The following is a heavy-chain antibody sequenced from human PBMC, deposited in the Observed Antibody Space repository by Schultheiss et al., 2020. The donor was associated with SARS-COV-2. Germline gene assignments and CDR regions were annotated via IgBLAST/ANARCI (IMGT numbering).Heavy chain of an antibody. V-gene: IGHV1-69*13. D-gene: IGHD1-26*01. CDR2: IIPIFGTA. CDR1: GGTFSSYA. Sequence: SVKVSCKASGGTFSSYAISWVRQAPGQGLEWMGGIIPIFGTANYAQKFQGRVTITADESTSTAYMELSSLRSEDTAGYYCARGGVGATFRFDPWGQGTLVTVSS. J-gene: IGHJ5*02. CDR3: ARGGVGATFRFDP.